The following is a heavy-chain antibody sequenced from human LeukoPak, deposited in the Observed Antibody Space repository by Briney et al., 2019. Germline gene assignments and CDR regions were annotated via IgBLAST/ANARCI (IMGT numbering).Heavy chain of an antibody. CDR1: GGSIGTYY. J-gene: IGHJ4*02. Sequence: SETLSLTCSVSGGSIGTYYWNWIRQPAGKGLEWIGRIYASGSTSFNPSLKSRVAMSIDTSKTQFSLNLNSVTAADTAVYYCARTRDASYWYFDYWGQGTLVTVSS. CDR2: IYASGST. D-gene: IGHD1-26*01. CDR3: ARTRDASYWYFDY. V-gene: IGHV4-4*07.